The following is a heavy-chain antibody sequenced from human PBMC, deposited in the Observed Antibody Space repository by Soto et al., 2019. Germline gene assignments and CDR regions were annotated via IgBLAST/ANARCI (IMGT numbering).Heavy chain of an antibody. D-gene: IGHD4-17*01. J-gene: IGHJ6*02. Sequence: QVTLKESGPVLVKPTETLTLTCDVSGFSLSTGRMGVSCVRQPPGKALEWLAHIFSDDEISYRTSLQSRLTVSKDTSGRQVVLSMTNVDPVDTGRYYCVRVNADSCQLYYAMDVWGQGTTVTVSS. CDR3: VRVNADSCQLYYAMDV. CDR2: IFSDDEI. CDR1: GFSLSTGRMG. V-gene: IGHV2-26*01.